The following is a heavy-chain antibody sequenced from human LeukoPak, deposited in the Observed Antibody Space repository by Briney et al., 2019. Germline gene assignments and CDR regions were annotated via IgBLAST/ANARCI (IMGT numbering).Heavy chain of an antibody. Sequence: ASVKVSCKVSGYTLTELSMHWVRQAPGKGLEWMGGFDPEDGETSYAQKLQGRDTMTEDTSTDTAYMEMSSLRSEDTAVYYCATGQQWLVYFDYWGQGTLVTVSS. D-gene: IGHD6-19*01. J-gene: IGHJ4*02. CDR3: ATGQQWLVYFDY. CDR2: FDPEDGET. CDR1: GYTLTELS. V-gene: IGHV1-24*01.